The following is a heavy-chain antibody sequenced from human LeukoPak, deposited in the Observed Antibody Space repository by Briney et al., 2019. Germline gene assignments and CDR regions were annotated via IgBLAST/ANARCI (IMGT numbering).Heavy chain of an antibody. CDR1: GFTFYRYS. J-gene: IGHJ4*02. CDR2: ISSSGDYM. V-gene: IGHV3-21*01. D-gene: IGHD1-26*01. Sequence: GGSLRLSCAASGFTFYRYSMNWVRQAPGKGLEWVSSISSSGDYMHYADSVKGRFTISRDNAKNTMYLQMNNLREEDTAVYYCTRDPILGAPDYFDYWGQGTLVTVSS. CDR3: TRDPILGAPDYFDY.